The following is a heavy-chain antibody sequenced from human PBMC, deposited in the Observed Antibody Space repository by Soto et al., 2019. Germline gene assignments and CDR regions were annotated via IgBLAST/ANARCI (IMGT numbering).Heavy chain of an antibody. CDR1: GFTFSSYF. V-gene: IGHV3-74*01. J-gene: IGHJ4*02. CDR3: ANYGSGIPF. D-gene: IGHD3-10*01. CDR2: ISADGSGT. Sequence: EVQLVESGGGLVQPGGSLRLSCATSGFTFSSYFMHWVRQAPGKGLVWVSRISADGSGTIYADSVKGRFTISRDNAKNTLYLQMNSLRAEDTAVYYCANYGSGIPFRGQGTLVTVSS.